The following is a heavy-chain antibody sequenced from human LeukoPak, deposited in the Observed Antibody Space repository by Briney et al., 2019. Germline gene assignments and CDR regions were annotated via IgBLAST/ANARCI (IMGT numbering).Heavy chain of an antibody. CDR2: IAYDGSNK. CDR3: AKSAFGNSSNWYYFDY. D-gene: IGHD6-13*01. J-gene: IGHJ4*02. Sequence: GGSLRLSCVASGFTFRSYGMHWVRQAPGKGLEWVAVIAYDGSNKYYADSVKGRFTISRDNSKNTLYLQMNSLRAEDTAVYYCAKSAFGNSSNWYYFDYWGQGTLGTVSS. CDR1: GFTFRSYG. V-gene: IGHV3-30*18.